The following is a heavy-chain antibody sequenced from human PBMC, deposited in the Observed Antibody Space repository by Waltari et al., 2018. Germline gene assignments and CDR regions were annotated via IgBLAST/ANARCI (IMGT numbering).Heavy chain of an antibody. CDR1: GYTFTSYD. V-gene: IGHV1-8*01. CDR3: ARGRLRYYDFWSGSWYYYGMDV. CDR2: MNPNSGNT. Sequence: QVQLVQSGAEVKKPGASVKVSCKASGYTFTSYDINWVRQATGQGLEWRGWMNPNSGNTGYAQKFQGRVTMTRNTSISTAYMELSSLRSEDTAVYYCARGRLRYYDFWSGSWYYYGMDVWGQGTTVTVSS. J-gene: IGHJ6*02. D-gene: IGHD3-3*01.